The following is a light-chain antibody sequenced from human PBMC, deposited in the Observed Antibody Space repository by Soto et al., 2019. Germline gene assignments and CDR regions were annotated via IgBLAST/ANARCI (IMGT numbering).Light chain of an antibody. CDR1: QSVRSNY. CDR3: QQYGVSPYT. V-gene: IGKV3-20*01. J-gene: IGKJ2*01. Sequence: EIVLTQSPGTLSLSPGERATLSCRASQSVRSNYLAWYQQKPGQAPRLLIYGASSRATGIPDRFSATGSGTDSTPTISRLEPEDFAVYYCQQYGVSPYTFGQGTKLEIK. CDR2: GAS.